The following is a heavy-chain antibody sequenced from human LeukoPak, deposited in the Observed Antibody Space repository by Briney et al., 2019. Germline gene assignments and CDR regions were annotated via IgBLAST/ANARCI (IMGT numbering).Heavy chain of an antibody. CDR1: GFTFSGSA. D-gene: IGHD4-17*01. J-gene: IGHJ6*02. Sequence: GGSLRLSCAASGFTFSGSAMHWVRQASGKGLEWVGRIRSKANSYATAYAASVKGRFTISRDDSKNTAYLQMNSLKTEDTAVYYCAGEDGPLKDNYYYYGMDVWGQGTTVTVSS. CDR2: IRSKANSYAT. V-gene: IGHV3-73*01. CDR3: AGEDGPLKDNYYYYGMDV.